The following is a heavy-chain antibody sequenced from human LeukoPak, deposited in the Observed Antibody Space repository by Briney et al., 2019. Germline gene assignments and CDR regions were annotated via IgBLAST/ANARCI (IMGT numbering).Heavy chain of an antibody. V-gene: IGHV1-18*01. D-gene: IGHD1-7*01. CDR3: ATGGSNWNYQYYFEY. Sequence: GASVKVSCKTSGYTFTNYGINWVRQAPGQGLEWKGWISPYNGKTEFAQKFQGRVTMTTDTSTTTVYMELRSLRSDDTAVYYCATGGSNWNYQYYFEYWGQGTLVTVSS. CDR1: GYTFTNYG. J-gene: IGHJ4*02. CDR2: ISPYNGKT.